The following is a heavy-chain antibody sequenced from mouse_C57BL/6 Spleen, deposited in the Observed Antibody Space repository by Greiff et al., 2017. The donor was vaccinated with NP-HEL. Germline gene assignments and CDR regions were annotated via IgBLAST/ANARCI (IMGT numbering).Heavy chain of an antibody. CDR1: GYTFTDYN. CDR2: INPNNGGT. J-gene: IGHJ3*01. CDR3: ARRDGYFGAY. V-gene: IGHV1-18*01. Sequence: EVKLMESGPELVKPGASVKIPCKASGYTFTDYNMDWVKQSHGKSLEWIGDINPNNGGTIYNQKFKGKATLTVDKSSSTAYMELRSLTSEDTAVYYCARRDGYFGAYWGQGTLVTVSA. D-gene: IGHD2-3*01.